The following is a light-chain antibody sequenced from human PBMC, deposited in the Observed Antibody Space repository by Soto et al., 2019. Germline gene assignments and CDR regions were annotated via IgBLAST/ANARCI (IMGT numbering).Light chain of an antibody. J-gene: IGLJ2*01. Sequence: QSVLTQPPSASGTPGQRVTISCSGTTSNIGTNYVYWYQQLPGMAPKLVMYSTDRRPSGVPGRFSGSKSGTSAFLGITGLRSEDEANYYCSAWDDSLSGPVFGGGTKLTVL. CDR3: SAWDDSLSGPV. CDR1: TSNIGTNY. CDR2: STD. V-gene: IGLV1-47*02.